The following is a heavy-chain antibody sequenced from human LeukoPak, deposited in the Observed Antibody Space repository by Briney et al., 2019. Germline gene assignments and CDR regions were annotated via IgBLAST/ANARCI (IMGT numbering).Heavy chain of an antibody. V-gene: IGHV3-7*01. D-gene: IGHD6-19*01. Sequence: PGGSLRLSCAASGFTFSSYWMSWVRQAPGKGLKWVANIKQDGSEKYYVDSVRGRFTISRDNAKNSLYLQMNSLRAEDTAVYYCAREGSGWTIDYWGQGTLVTVPS. CDR2: IKQDGSEK. J-gene: IGHJ4*02. CDR1: GFTFSSYW. CDR3: AREGSGWTIDY.